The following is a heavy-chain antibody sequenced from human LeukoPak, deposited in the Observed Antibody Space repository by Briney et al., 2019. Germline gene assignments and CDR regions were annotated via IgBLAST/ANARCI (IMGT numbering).Heavy chain of an antibody. CDR1: GFTFSSYS. V-gene: IGHV3-21*01. CDR3: ARVITAPPGLYYYGSGSFYYGMDV. D-gene: IGHD3-10*01. CDR2: ISSGTTYT. J-gene: IGHJ6*02. Sequence: GESLRLSCAASGFTFSSYSMNWVRQAPGKGLEWVSSISSGTTYTYYADSVKGRFTISRDNAKNSLYLQMISLRADDTAVYYCARVITAPPGLYYYGSGSFYYGMDVWGQGTTVTVSS.